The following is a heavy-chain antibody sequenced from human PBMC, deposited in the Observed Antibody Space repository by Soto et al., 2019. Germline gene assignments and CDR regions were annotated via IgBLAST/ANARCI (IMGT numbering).Heavy chain of an antibody. CDR2: IASRAHNYAT. D-gene: IGHD5-18*01. J-gene: IGHJ4*02. CDR3: AGLMDTLFERFDY. Sequence: EVELVESGGGLVQPGGSLKLSCAASGFSLSGSFIHWVRQASGKGPEWVGRIASRAHNYATAYGTSVQGRFTVSRDDSLNTASLQMNALKTEDTAVYFCAGLMDTLFERFDYWGRGILVTVSA. CDR1: GFSLSGSF. V-gene: IGHV3-73*02.